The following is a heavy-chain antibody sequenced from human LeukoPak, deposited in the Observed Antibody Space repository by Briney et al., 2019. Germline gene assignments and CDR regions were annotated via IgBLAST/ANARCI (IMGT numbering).Heavy chain of an antibody. D-gene: IGHD3-9*01. CDR3: ARAAPPQYDILTGYYSDSFDY. CDR2: IIPIFGTA. V-gene: IGHV1-69*13. J-gene: IGHJ4*02. CDR1: GYTFTSYG. Sequence: GASVKVSCKASGYTFTSYGFTWVRQAPGQGLEWMGGIIPIFGTANYAQKFQGRVTITADESTSTAYMELSSLRSEDTAVYYCARAAPPQYDILTGYYSDSFDYWGQGTLVTVSS.